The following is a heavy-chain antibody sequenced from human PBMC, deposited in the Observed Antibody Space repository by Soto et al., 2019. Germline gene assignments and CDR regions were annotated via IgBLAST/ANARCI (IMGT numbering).Heavy chain of an antibody. CDR2: ISGSGGSI. V-gene: IGHV3-23*01. Sequence: EVHLLESGGGLVQPGGSLRLSCAASGFNFSNYAMNWVRQAPGKGLEWVSAISGSGGSIFYADSVRGRFTISRDNSKTPLYLQMHSLRADDTAIYYWAKFRSEVVVAATNYWGQGVLVTVSS. CDR3: AKFRSEVVVAATNY. D-gene: IGHD2-15*01. J-gene: IGHJ4*02. CDR1: GFNFSNYA.